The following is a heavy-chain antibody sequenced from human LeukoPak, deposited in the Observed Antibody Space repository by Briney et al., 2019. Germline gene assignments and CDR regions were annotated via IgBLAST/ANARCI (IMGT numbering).Heavy chain of an antibody. Sequence: SETLSLTCTVSGDSISRYYWSWIRQPPGKGLEWIGYIYYSGSTNYNPSLKSRVTISIDTSKNQFSLKLSSVTAADTAVYYCARDRQATTAYDAFDIWGRGTMVTVSS. CDR2: IYYSGST. CDR3: ARDRQATTAYDAFDI. J-gene: IGHJ3*02. D-gene: IGHD4-17*01. CDR1: GDSISRYY. V-gene: IGHV4-59*01.